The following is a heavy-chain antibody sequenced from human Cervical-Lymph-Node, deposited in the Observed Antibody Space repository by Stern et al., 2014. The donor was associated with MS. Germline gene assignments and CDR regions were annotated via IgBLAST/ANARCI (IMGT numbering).Heavy chain of an antibody. CDR3: AQSLAYYGMDV. Sequence: VQLVQSGPEVKKPGASVKVSCKAYGSTFPTYGIYWVRQAPGQGLEWMGWIRDYNGDTNSAQKFQGRVTMTKDTCTNTAYMELRSLTSDDTAVYYCAQSLAYYGMDVWGQGTTVTVSS. CDR2: IRDYNGDT. J-gene: IGHJ6*02. CDR1: GSTFPTYG. V-gene: IGHV1-18*01. D-gene: IGHD2-21*01.